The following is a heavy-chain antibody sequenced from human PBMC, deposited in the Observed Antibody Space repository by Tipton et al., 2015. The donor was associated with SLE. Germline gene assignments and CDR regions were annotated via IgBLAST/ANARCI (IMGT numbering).Heavy chain of an antibody. CDR3: ARPHPYCSGGSCYDAFDI. CDR1: GGSFSGYY. V-gene: IGHV4-34*01. CDR2: INHSGST. Sequence: TLSLTCAVYGGSFSGYYWSWIRQPPGKGLEWIGEINHSGSTNYNPSLKSRVTISVDTSKNQFSLKLSSVTAADTAVYYCARPHPYCSGGSCYDAFDIWGRGTMVTVSS. J-gene: IGHJ3*02. D-gene: IGHD2-15*01.